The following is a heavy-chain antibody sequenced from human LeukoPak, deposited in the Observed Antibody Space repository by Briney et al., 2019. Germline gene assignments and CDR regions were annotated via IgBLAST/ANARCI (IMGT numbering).Heavy chain of an antibody. D-gene: IGHD3-16*01. CDR3: ATEQMITFRGVGY. V-gene: IGHV1-2*02. Sequence: ASVKVSCKASGYTFTGYYMHWVRQAPGQGLEWMGWINPNSGGTNYAQKFQGRVTMTRDTSISTAYMDLSRLRSDDTAVYYCATEQMITFRGVGYWGQGTLVTVSS. CDR1: GYTFTGYY. CDR2: INPNSGGT. J-gene: IGHJ4*02.